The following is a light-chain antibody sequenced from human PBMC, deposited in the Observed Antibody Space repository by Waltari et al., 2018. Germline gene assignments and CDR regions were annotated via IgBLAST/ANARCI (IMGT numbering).Light chain of an antibody. Sequence: IVMTQSPLSLPVTPGEPASISCRSSQSLLQTNGYDYLDWYVQKPGQSPQLLIYLGFNRASGVTDRFSGDGSGTDFTLKISRVEAEDVGIYYCMQALQTPLTFGGGTKVEIK. CDR3: MQALQTPLT. CDR1: QSLLQTNGYDY. J-gene: IGKJ4*01. CDR2: LGF. V-gene: IGKV2-28*01.